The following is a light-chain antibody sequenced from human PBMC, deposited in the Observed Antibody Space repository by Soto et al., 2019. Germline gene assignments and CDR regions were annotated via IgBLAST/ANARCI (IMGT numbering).Light chain of an antibody. Sequence: EIVMTQSPATLSVSPGERATLSCRASQSVSSNLAWYQQKPGQAPRLLIYGASTRATGIPARFSGSGSGTEFTLAISRLQSEDFAVYYWQQYNTSPPWTFGQGTKVEIK. CDR1: QSVSSN. J-gene: IGKJ1*01. CDR2: GAS. V-gene: IGKV3-15*01. CDR3: QQYNTSPPWT.